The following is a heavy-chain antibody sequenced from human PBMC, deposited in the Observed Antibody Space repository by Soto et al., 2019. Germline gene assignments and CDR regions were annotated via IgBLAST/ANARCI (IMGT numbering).Heavy chain of an antibody. CDR3: ARFAATSGINAFDV. CDR2: IYPRDSHT. Sequence: GESLKISCQGSGYTFTNYWIVWVRQLPGKGLEWMGIIYPRDSHTTYSPSLQGQVTISDDKSLNSAFLQWSSLKASDTATYYCARFAATSGINAFDVWGPGTMVTVSS. J-gene: IGHJ3*01. CDR1: GYTFTNYW. D-gene: IGHD1-1*01. V-gene: IGHV5-51*01.